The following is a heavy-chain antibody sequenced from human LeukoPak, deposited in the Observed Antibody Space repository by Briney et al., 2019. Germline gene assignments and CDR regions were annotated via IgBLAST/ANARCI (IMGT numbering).Heavy chain of an antibody. V-gene: IGHV1-18*01. D-gene: IGHD3-10*01. CDR1: GYTFTSYG. CDR3: ARVQRLGDYFDY. Sequence: AASVTVSCTASGYTFTSYGISWVRQAPGQGLEWMGWISAYNGNTNYAQKLQGRVTMTTDTSTSTAYMELRSLRSDDTAVYYCARVQRLGDYFDYWGQGTLVTVSS. J-gene: IGHJ4*02. CDR2: ISAYNGNT.